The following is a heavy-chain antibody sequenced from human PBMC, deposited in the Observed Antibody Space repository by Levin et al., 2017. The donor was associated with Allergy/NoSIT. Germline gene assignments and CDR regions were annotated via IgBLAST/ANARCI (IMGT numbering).Heavy chain of an antibody. D-gene: IGHD5-12*01. Sequence: SQTLSLTCAVYGGSFSGYYWSWIRQPPGKGLEWIGEINHSGSTTHNPSLHSRVTVPVDTSKNQFSLNLSSVTAADTAVYYCARVSRDNGYEWGIGWFDPWGQGTLVTVSS. CDR2: INHSGST. J-gene: IGHJ5*02. V-gene: IGHV4-34*01. CDR1: GGSFSGYY. CDR3: ARVSRDNGYEWGIGWFDP.